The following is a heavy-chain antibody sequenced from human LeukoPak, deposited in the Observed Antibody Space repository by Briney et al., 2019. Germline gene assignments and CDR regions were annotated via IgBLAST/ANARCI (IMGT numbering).Heavy chain of an antibody. Sequence: GGSLRLSCAASEFTFSNYWMNWVRQAPGKGLEWVANIKQDGSEKYYVDSVKGRFTISRDNAKNSLYLQMNSLRAEDTAVYYCARDRRYSYIDYWGQGTLVTVSS. J-gene: IGHJ4*02. CDR2: IKQDGSEK. CDR3: ARDRRYSYIDY. D-gene: IGHD5-18*01. CDR1: EFTFSNYW. V-gene: IGHV3-7*04.